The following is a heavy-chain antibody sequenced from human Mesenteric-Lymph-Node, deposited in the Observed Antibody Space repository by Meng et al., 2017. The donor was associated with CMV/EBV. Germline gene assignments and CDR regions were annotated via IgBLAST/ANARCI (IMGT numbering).Heavy chain of an antibody. Sequence: YTFTSYDINCVRQATGQGLEWMGWMNPNSGNTGYAQQFQGRVTMTRTTSISTAYMELSSLRSEDTAVYYCAREWGIAARRDTYNWFDPWGQGTLVTVSS. J-gene: IGHJ5*02. V-gene: IGHV1-8*01. CDR2: MNPNSGNT. D-gene: IGHD6-6*01. CDR3: AREWGIAARRDTYNWFDP. CDR1: YTFTSYD.